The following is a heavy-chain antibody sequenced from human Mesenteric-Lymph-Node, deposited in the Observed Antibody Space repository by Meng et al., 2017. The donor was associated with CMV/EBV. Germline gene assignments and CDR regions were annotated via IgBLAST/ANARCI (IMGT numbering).Heavy chain of an antibody. CDR3: ARDHRPSDFWSGYSDS. V-gene: IGHV3-21*01. CDR2: ISSSSSYI. J-gene: IGHJ4*02. D-gene: IGHD3-3*01. CDR1: GFTFSSYS. Sequence: GESLKISCAASGFTFSSYSMNWVRQAPGKGLEWVSSISSSSSYIYYADSVKGRFTISRDNAKNSLYLQMNSLRAEDTAVYYCARDHRPSDFWSGYSDSWGQGTLVTVSS.